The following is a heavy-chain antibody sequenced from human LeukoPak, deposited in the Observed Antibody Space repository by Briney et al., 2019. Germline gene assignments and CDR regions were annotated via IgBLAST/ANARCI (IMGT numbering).Heavy chain of an antibody. CDR1: GGTFSSYA. D-gene: IGHD6-6*01. J-gene: IGHJ6*02. Sequence: GASVTVSFKASGGTFSSYAISWVRQAPGQGLEWMGGIIPIFGIANYAQKFQGRVTITADKSTSTAYMELSSLRSEDTAVYYCARRVGSSPDYYYGMDVWGQGTTVTVSS. CDR3: ARRVGSSPDYYYGMDV. CDR2: IIPIFGIA. V-gene: IGHV1-69*17.